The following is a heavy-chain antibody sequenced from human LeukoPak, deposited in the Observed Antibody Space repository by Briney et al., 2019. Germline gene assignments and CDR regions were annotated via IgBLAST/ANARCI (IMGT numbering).Heavy chain of an antibody. Sequence: ASVKVSCKASGYTFTSYGISWVRQAPGQGLEWMGWISAYNGNTNYAQKLQGRVTMTTDTSTSTAYMELRSLRSDDTAVYYCARCNYYDSSGYLGDYYYYYYMDVWGKGTTVTVSS. CDR3: ARCNYYDSSGYLGDYYYYYYMDV. CDR2: ISAYNGNT. CDR1: GYTFTSYG. V-gene: IGHV1-18*01. D-gene: IGHD3-22*01. J-gene: IGHJ6*03.